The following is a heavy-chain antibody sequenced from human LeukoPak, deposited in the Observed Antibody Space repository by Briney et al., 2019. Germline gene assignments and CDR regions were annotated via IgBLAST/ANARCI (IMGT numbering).Heavy chain of an antibody. Sequence: GGSLRLSCAASGFTFSSYSMNWVRQAPGKGLEWVSSISSSSSYIYYADSVKGRFTISRDNAKNSLYLQMNSLGAEDTAVYYCARAGWFGELLRPGDYWGQGTLVTVSS. CDR1: GFTFSSYS. CDR2: ISSSSSYI. V-gene: IGHV3-21*01. CDR3: ARAGWFGELLRPGDY. J-gene: IGHJ4*02. D-gene: IGHD3-10*01.